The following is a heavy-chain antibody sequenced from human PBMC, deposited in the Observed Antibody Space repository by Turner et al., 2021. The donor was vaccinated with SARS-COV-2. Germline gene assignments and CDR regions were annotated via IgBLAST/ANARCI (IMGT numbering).Heavy chain of an antibody. V-gene: IGHV3-33*01. CDR2: IWNDGSNN. Sequence: QVQLVESGGGVVQPGRSLRLYCEASGFRFSNHGMHWARQAPGKGLEWVTIIWNDGSNNYYTDSVRGRFTISRDNSKNTLYLQMNSLRAEDTAVYYCARGCGGSSGCFLIDYWGQGTLVTVSS. CDR1: GFRFSNHG. J-gene: IGHJ4*02. CDR3: ARGCGGSSGCFLIDY. D-gene: IGHD6-19*01.